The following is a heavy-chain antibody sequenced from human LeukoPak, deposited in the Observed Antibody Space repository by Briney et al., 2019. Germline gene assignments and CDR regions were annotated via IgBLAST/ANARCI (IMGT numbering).Heavy chain of an antibody. D-gene: IGHD5-12*01. J-gene: IGHJ6*03. V-gene: IGHV4-61*01. CDR3: ARNYLTLATNSSSSSGWEV. CDR1: GGSVISGSHY. Sequence: SETLSLTCTVSGGSVISGSHYWTWIRQSPGRGLEWIGYIYYSGSTNYNPSLKSRVTISVDTSKNRFSLKLSSVTAADTAVYYWARNYLTLATNSSSSSGWEVWGKGPTVIVS. CDR2: IYYSGST.